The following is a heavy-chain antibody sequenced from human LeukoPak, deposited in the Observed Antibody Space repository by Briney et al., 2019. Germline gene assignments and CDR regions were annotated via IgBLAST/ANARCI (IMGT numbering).Heavy chain of an antibody. CDR3: ATYTHWVAGDV. D-gene: IGHD3-16*01. Sequence: GGSLRLSCAASGFTFSSYSMSWVRQAPGKGLEWVANMNQDGSVKDYVDSVKGRFTISRDNARNSLYLQMSSLRAEDTAVYYCATYTHWVAGDVWGQGTTVTVSS. J-gene: IGHJ6*02. V-gene: IGHV3-7*01. CDR2: MNQDGSVK. CDR1: GFTFSSYS.